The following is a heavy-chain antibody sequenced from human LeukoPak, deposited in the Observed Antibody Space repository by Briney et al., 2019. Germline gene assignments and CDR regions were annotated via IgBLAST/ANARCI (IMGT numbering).Heavy chain of an antibody. J-gene: IGHJ4*02. CDR3: AKSYASGSFYDY. CDR1: GFTFDDYA. CDR2: ISWNSGSI. V-gene: IGHV3-9*01. Sequence: PGGSLRLSCAASGFTFDDYAMHWVRQAPGKGLEWVSGISWNSGSIGYADSVKGRFTISRDNSKNTLSLQMNNLRADDTAVYYCAKSYASGSFYDYWGQGTLVTVSS. D-gene: IGHD3-10*01.